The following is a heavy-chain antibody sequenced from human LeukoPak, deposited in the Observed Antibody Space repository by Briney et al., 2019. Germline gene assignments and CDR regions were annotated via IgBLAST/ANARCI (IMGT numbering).Heavy chain of an antibody. J-gene: IGHJ3*02. CDR2: IYHSGST. CDR3: ARTPRNSDAFDI. D-gene: IGHD1-7*01. Sequence: SQTLSLTCTVSGGSISSGGYYWSWIRQPSGKGLEWIGYIYHSGSTYYNPSLKSRVTISVDRSKNQFSLKLSSVTAADTAVYYCARTPRNSDAFDIWGQGTMVTVSS. V-gene: IGHV4-30-2*01. CDR1: GGSISSGGYY.